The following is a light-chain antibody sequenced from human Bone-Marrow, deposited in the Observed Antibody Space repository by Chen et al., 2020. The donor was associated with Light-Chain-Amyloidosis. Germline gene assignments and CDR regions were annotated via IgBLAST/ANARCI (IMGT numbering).Light chain of an antibody. Sequence: SYELPQPPSVSVFPGQTARITCSGDDLPTKYAYWYQQKPGQAPVLVIHRDTERPSGISERFSGSSAGTTATVTISGVQAEDEADYHCQSADSSGTYEVIFGGGTKLTVL. CDR1: DLPTKY. CDR2: RDT. J-gene: IGLJ2*01. CDR3: QSADSSGTYEVI. V-gene: IGLV3-25*03.